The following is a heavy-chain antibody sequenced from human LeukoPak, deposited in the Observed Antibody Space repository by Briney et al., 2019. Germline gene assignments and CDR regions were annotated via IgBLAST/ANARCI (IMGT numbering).Heavy chain of an antibody. CDR2: INHSGST. D-gene: IGHD6-13*01. V-gene: IGHV4-34*01. CDR3: ARKEGGQLVNTRRWFDP. J-gene: IGHJ5*02. CDR1: GGSISSYY. Sequence: SETLSLTCTVSGGSISSYYWSWIRHTPGNGLEWIGEINHSGSTNYNPSLKSRVTISVATAKKQFSLKVRSVTAADTAVYYCARKEGGQLVNTRRWFDPWGQGTLVTVSS.